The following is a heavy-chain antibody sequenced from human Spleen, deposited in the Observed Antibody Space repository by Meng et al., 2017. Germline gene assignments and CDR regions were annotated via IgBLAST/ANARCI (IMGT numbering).Heavy chain of an antibody. Sequence: QVQLQRRGAGLLSPAETLSLTCVVSGGSFRDYFWSWVRQPTGKGLEWIGEINHSGSTNYNPSLESRATISVDTSQNNLSLKLSSVTAADSAVYYCARGPTTMAHDFDYWGQGTLVTVSS. CDR1: GGSFRDYF. CDR3: ARGPTTMAHDFDY. V-gene: IGHV4-34*01. J-gene: IGHJ4*02. CDR2: INHSGST. D-gene: IGHD4-11*01.